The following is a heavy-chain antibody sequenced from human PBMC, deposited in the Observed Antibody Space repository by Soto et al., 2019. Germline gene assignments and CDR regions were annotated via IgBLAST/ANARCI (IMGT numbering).Heavy chain of an antibody. CDR2: ISAYNGNT. CDR1: GYTFTSYG. V-gene: IGHV1-18*01. Sequence: QVQLVQSGAEVKKPGASVKVSCKASGYTFTSYGISWVRQAPGQGLEWMGWISAYNGNTNYAQKLQGRVTMTTDTSARTAYMELRSLRPDDTAVYYCARDKYCGGDCPPYYNYDGMDVWGQGTTVTVSS. J-gene: IGHJ6*02. CDR3: ARDKYCGGDCPPYYNYDGMDV. D-gene: IGHD2-21*02.